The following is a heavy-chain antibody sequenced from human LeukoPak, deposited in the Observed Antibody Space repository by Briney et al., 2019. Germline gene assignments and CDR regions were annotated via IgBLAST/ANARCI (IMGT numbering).Heavy chain of an antibody. Sequence: SETLSLTCTVSGGSVSSGSYYWSWIRQPPGRGLEWIGYIYYTGSTNNNPSLKSRVTISLDTSKNQFSLRLSSVTAADTAVYYCARDRRCSGRIIMDVWGQGTTVTVSS. D-gene: IGHD6-19*01. CDR3: ARDRRCSGRIIMDV. V-gene: IGHV4-61*01. CDR1: GGSVSSGSYY. J-gene: IGHJ6*02. CDR2: IYYTGST.